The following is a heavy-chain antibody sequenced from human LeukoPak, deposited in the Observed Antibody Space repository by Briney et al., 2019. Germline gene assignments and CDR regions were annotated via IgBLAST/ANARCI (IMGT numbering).Heavy chain of an antibody. CDR1: GFTFSDYW. Sequence: GSLRLSCAASGFTFSDYWMTWFRQAPGKGLEWVANIKYDGSEKYYVDSLRGRFTISRDNAKNSLYLQMNSLRGEDTAVYYCARARQWLGVRNWFDPWGQGTLVTVSS. CDR2: IKYDGSEK. D-gene: IGHD6-19*01. V-gene: IGHV3-7*01. CDR3: ARARQWLGVRNWFDP. J-gene: IGHJ5*02.